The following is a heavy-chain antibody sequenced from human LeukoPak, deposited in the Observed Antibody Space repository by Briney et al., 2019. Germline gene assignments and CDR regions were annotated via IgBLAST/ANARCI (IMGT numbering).Heavy chain of an antibody. CDR2: NRYDGSNK. Sequence: GGSLRLSCAASEFTFSSYGMHWVRQAPGKGLEWVAFNRYDGSNKYYADSVKGRFTISRDNSKNTLYLQMNNLRADDTAVYYCARGPSGYHNTGGQGTLVTVSS. J-gene: IGHJ4*02. CDR1: EFTFSSYG. CDR3: ARGPSGYHNT. D-gene: IGHD5-12*01. V-gene: IGHV3-30*02.